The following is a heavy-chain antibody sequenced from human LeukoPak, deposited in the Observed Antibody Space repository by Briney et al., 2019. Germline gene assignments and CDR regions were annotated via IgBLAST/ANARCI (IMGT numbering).Heavy chain of an antibody. J-gene: IGHJ4*02. CDR2: ISGSGGST. CDR1: GFTFGDYT. D-gene: IGHD3/OR15-3a*01. CDR3: AKEVDSANY. Sequence: PGRSLRLSCTTSGFTFGDYTMSWFRQAPGKGLEWVSAISGSGGSTYYADSVKGRFTISRDNSKNTLYLQMNSLRADDTAVYYCAKEVDSANYWGQGTLVTVSS. V-gene: IGHV3-23*01.